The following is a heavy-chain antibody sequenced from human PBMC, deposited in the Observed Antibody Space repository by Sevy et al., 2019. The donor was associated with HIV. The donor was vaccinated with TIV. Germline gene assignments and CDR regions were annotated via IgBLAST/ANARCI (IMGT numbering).Heavy chain of an antibody. D-gene: IGHD5-12*01. CDR2: ISYDGSNK. CDR1: GFTFSSYA. J-gene: IGHJ3*02. Sequence: GGSLRLSCAASGFTFSSYAMHWVRQAPGKGLEWVAVISYDGSNKYYADSVKGRFTISRDNPKNTLYLQMNSLRAEDTAVYYCARAEMATMPNAFDIWGQGTMVTVSS. V-gene: IGHV3-30-3*01. CDR3: ARAEMATMPNAFDI.